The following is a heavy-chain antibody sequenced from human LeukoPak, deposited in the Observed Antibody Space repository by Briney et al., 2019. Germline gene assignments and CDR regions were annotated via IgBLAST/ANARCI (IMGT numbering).Heavy chain of an antibody. CDR3: ARDLTRRYQLPWV. J-gene: IGHJ4*02. CDR1: GYTFSGYY. V-gene: IGHV1-2*02. CDR2: IKPDSGNT. Sequence: GASVKVSCKASGYTFSGYYIHWVRQAPGQGLEWMGLIKPDSGNTKYPQKFQGRVTMTRDTSISTAYMELSRLRSDDTAVYYCARDLTRRYQLPWVWGQGTLVTVSS. D-gene: IGHD2-2*01.